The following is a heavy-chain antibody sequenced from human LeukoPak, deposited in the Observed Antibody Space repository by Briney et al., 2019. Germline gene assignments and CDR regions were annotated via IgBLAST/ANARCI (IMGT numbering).Heavy chain of an antibody. J-gene: IGHJ4*02. CDR1: ALTLTDAW. CDR3: TTSSSHFDY. V-gene: IGHV3-15*01. CDR2: IHSKTDGATT. Sequence: GGSLTFPCAASALTLTDAWMTWVRPAPGPGLQCVGFIHSKTDGATTASATPVKGRFTVSRDDSKNTLYLQMNSLNTADTAVYYCTTSSSHFDYWGRGTLVTVSS. D-gene: IGHD6-6*01.